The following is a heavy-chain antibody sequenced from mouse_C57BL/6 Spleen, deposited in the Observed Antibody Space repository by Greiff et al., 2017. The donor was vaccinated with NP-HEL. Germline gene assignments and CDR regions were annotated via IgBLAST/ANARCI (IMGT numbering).Heavy chain of an antibody. J-gene: IGHJ1*03. CDR3: ARHPRWYFDV. D-gene: IGHD2-10*02. Sequence: VQLQQSGPELVKPGASVKISCKASGYSFTSYYIHWVKQRPGQGLEWIGWIYPGSGNTKYNEKFKGKATLTADTSSSTAYMQLSSLTSEDSAVYYCARHPRWYFDVWGTGTTVTVSS. CDR2: IYPGSGNT. CDR1: GYSFTSYY. V-gene: IGHV1-66*01.